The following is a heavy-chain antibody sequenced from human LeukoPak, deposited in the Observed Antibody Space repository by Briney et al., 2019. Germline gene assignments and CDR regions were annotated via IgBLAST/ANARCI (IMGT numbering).Heavy chain of an antibody. V-gene: IGHV3-74*01. J-gene: IGHJ4*02. Sequence: GGSLILSCAASGFTFSSYWMHWVRQTPGKGLVWVSRINPDGSSTNYADSVKGRFTISRDNAQNTLYLQVNSLRAEDTAVYYCARQWGYGDYKTDYWGQGTLVTVSS. CDR2: INPDGSST. CDR1: GFTFSSYW. D-gene: IGHD4-17*01. CDR3: ARQWGYGDYKTDY.